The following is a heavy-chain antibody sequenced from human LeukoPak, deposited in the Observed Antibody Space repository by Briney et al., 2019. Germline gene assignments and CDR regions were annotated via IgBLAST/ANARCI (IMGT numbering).Heavy chain of an antibody. CDR2: INAGNGNT. CDR3: ARDRGSLYYYYMDV. J-gene: IGHJ6*03. Sequence: ASVKVSCKASGYTFTGYYMHWVRQAPGQRLEWMGWINAGNGNTKYSQEFQGRVTITRDTSASTAYMELSSLRSEDMAVYYCARDRGSLYYYYMDVWGKGTTVTVSS. CDR1: GYTFTGYY. V-gene: IGHV1-3*03. D-gene: IGHD3-10*01.